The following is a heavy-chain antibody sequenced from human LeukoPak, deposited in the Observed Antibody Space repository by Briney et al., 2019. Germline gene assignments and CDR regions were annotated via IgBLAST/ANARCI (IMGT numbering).Heavy chain of an antibody. D-gene: IGHD3-22*01. Sequence: NPGGSLRLSCAASGFTFSDYYMNWIRQAPGKGLEWVSYISYSGSIIYYADSVKGRFTISRDNAKNSLYLQMNSLRAEDTAVYYCARPDFSGYNFEYWGQGTLVTVSS. CDR3: ARPDFSGYNFEY. V-gene: IGHV3-11*04. J-gene: IGHJ4*02. CDR2: ISYSGSII. CDR1: GFTFSDYY.